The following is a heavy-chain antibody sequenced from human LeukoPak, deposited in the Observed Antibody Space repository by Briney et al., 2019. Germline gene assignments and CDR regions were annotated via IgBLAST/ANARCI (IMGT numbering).Heavy chain of an antibody. CDR2: IIPIFGTA. Sequence: AASVKVSCKASGGTFSSYAISWVRQAPGQGLEWMGGIIPIFGTANYAQKFQGRVTITADESTSTAYMELSSLRSEDTAVYYCARDCSSTSCPFPFDLWGRGTLVTVSS. J-gene: IGHJ2*01. V-gene: IGHV1-69*13. CDR1: GGTFSSYA. D-gene: IGHD2-2*01. CDR3: ARDCSSTSCPFPFDL.